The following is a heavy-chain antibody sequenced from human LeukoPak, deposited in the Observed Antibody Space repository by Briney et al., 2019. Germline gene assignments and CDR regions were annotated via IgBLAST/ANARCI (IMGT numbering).Heavy chain of an antibody. V-gene: IGHV4-38-2*01. CDR3: ARANYYGSGSYYNVYSWFDP. CDR1: GYSISSGYY. Sequence: SETLSLTCAVSGYSISSGYYWGWIRQPPGKGLEWIGSIYHSGSTYYNPSLKSRVTISVDTSKNQFSLKLSSVTAADTAVYYCARANYYGSGSYYNVYSWFDPWGQGTLVTVSS. J-gene: IGHJ5*02. CDR2: IYHSGST. D-gene: IGHD3-10*01.